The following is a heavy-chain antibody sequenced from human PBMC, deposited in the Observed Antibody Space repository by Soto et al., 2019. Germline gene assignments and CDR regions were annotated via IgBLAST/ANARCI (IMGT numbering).Heavy chain of an antibody. V-gene: IGHV1-69*02. CDR2: LIPILGIA. J-gene: IGHJ4*02. Sequence: QVQLVQSGAEVKKPGSSVKVSCKSSGGTFSSYTISWVRQAPGQGREWMGMLIPILGIANYAQKFQGRVTTTADKATSARYTELSRLRSEDPAVYCCARSPRRRCYYFAYGGQGILVTFSS. CDR3: ARSPRRRCYYFAY. CDR1: GGTFSSYT. D-gene: IGHD4-17*01.